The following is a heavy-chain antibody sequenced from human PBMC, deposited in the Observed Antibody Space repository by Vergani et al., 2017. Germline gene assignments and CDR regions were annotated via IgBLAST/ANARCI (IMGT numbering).Heavy chain of an antibody. CDR3: AMNPYYGDYKFTFDY. Sequence: QVQLVQSGAEVKKPGSSVKVSCKASGGTFSSYAISWVRQAPGQGLEWMGRIIPIFGTANYAQKFQGRVTITADESTSTAYMELSSLRSEDTAVYYCAMNPYYGDYKFTFDYWGEGTLVTVSS. CDR1: GGTFSSYA. V-gene: IGHV1-69*13. D-gene: IGHD4-17*01. J-gene: IGHJ4*02. CDR2: IIPIFGTA.